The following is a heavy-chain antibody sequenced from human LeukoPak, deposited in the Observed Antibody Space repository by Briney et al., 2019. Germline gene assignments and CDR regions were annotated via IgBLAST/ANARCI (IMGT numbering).Heavy chain of an antibody. CDR3: ARATGYFDY. CDR1: GDSVSSSRAA. Sequence: SQTLSLTCAISGDSVSSSRAAWSWIRQSPSRGLEWLGRTYYRSKWYNEYAASVKSRITVNPDTSKNQFSLQLNSVTPEDTAVYYCARATGYFDYWGQGTLVTVSS. V-gene: IGHV6-1*01. CDR2: TYYRSKWYN. J-gene: IGHJ4*02.